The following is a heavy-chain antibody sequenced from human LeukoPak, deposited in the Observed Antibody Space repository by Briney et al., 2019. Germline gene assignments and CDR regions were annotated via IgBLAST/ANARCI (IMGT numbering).Heavy chain of an antibody. CDR3: ARDLAVDGLYYFDY. CDR2: IYYSGST. V-gene: IGHV4-61*01. J-gene: IGHJ4*02. Sequence: PSETLSLTCTVSGGSVSSGSYYSSWIRQPPGKGLEWIGYIYYSGSTNYNPSLKSRVTISVDTSKNQFSLKLSSVTAADTAVYYCARDLAVDGLYYFDYWGQGTLVTVSS. D-gene: IGHD6-19*01. CDR1: GGSVSSGSYY.